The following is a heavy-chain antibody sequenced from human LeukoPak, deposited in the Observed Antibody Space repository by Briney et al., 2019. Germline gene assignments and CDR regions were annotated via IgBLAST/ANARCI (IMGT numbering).Heavy chain of an antibody. CDR1: GGSISSGGCS. V-gene: IGHV4-30-2*01. D-gene: IGHD2-2*01. Sequence: SETLSLTCAVSGGSISSGGCSWSWIRQPPGKGLEWIGYIYHSGSTYYNPSLKSRVTISVDRSKNQFSLKLSSVTAADTAVYYCARGAYCSSTSCYEYYYGMDVWGQGTTVTVSS. CDR2: IYHSGST. J-gene: IGHJ6*02. CDR3: ARGAYCSSTSCYEYYYGMDV.